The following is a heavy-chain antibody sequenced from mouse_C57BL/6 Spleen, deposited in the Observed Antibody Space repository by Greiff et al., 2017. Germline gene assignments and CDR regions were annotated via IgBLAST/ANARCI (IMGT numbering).Heavy chain of an antibody. D-gene: IGHD1-3*01. J-gene: IGHJ2*01. CDR3: ARGEWGY. Sequence: VQLQQSGPVLVKPGASVTMSCKASGYTFTDYYMNWVKQSHGKSLEWIGAINPYNGGTSYNQKFKGKATLTVDKSSSTAYMELNSLTSEDSAVYYCARGEWGYWGQGTTLTVSS. CDR1: GYTFTDYY. V-gene: IGHV1-19*01. CDR2: INPYNGGT.